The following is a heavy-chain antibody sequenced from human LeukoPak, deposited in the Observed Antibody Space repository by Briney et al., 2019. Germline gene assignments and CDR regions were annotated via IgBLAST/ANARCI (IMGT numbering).Heavy chain of an antibody. J-gene: IGHJ4*02. V-gene: IGHV4-59*01. CDR1: GDSISSYY. Sequence: PSETLSLTCDVSGDSISSYYWTWIRQPPGKGLEWIGYIYYSGSANYNASLKSRVTMSVDTSKSQVSLNLSSVTAADTAVYYCARGRRVTDYWGQGTLDTVSS. D-gene: IGHD5-18*01. CDR3: ARGRRVTDY. CDR2: IYYSGSA.